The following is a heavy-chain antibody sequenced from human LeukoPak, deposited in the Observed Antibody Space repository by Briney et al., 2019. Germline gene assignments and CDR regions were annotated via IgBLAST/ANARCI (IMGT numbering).Heavy chain of an antibody. CDR2: MNPSSGNT. Sequence: ASVKVSCKAAGYTFTSYDINWVRQATGQGLEWVGWMNPSSGNTGYAQKFQGRVTMTSNTSISTAYLELSSLRSEDTAVYYCARLEPLVYGDSSPDYCGQGTLLTVSS. J-gene: IGHJ4*02. D-gene: IGHD4-17*01. CDR3: ARLEPLVYGDSSPDY. V-gene: IGHV1-8*02. CDR1: GYTFTSYD.